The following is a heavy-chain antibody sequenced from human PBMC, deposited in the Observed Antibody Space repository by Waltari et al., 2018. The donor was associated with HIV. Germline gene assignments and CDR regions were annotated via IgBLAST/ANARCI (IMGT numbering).Heavy chain of an antibody. D-gene: IGHD3-10*01. Sequence: QVQLVQSGAEVKKPGSSVKVSCKASGGTFSSYAISWVRQAPGQGLEWMGRIIPILGIANYAQKFQGRVTITADKSTSTAYMELSSLRSEDTAVYYCAREGWFGELLRPYYFDYWGQGTLVTVSS. CDR1: GGTFSSYA. J-gene: IGHJ4*02. CDR2: IIPILGIA. CDR3: AREGWFGELLRPYYFDY. V-gene: IGHV1-69*04.